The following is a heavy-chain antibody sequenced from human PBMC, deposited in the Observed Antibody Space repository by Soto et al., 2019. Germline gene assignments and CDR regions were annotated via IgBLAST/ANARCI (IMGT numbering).Heavy chain of an antibody. J-gene: IGHJ4*02. CDR1: GGTFGSYA. Sequence: QVQLVQSGAEVKKPGSSVTVSCKSSGGTFGSYAISWVRQAPGQGLEWMGGVITIFGTPHYAQTFHGRVTITADKPTRTAYLELSSLKSADTAVYYCAKTRWRLSLQEEYAIWGQGTLVTVSS. D-gene: IGHD2-21*02. CDR2: VITIFGTP. CDR3: AKTRWRLSLQEEYAI. V-gene: IGHV1-69*06.